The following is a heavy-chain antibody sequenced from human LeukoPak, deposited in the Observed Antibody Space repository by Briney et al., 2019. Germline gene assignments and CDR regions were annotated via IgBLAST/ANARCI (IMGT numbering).Heavy chain of an antibody. J-gene: IGHJ5*02. CDR3: APRNVDTAGSGWFDP. V-gene: IGHV4-39*07. Sequence: TTSETLSLTCTVSGGSISSGSYYWSWIRQPPGKGLEWIGEINHSGSTNYNPSLKSRVTISVDTSKNQFSLKLSSVTAADTAVYYCAPRNVDTAGSGWFDPWGQGTLVTVSS. D-gene: IGHD5-18*01. CDR1: GGSISSGSYY. CDR2: INHSGST.